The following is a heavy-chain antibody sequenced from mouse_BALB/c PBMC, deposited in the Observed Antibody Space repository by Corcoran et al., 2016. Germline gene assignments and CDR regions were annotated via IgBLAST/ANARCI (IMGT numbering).Heavy chain of an antibody. V-gene: IGHV1S136*01. D-gene: IGHD4-1*01. J-gene: IGHJ4*01. CDR1: GYTFNSYV. CDR2: INPYNDGT. CDR3: ARWDHECYYTMDY. Sequence: EVQLQQAGPELVKPGASVKMSCKASGYTFNSYVMHWVKQKPGKGLEWMGYINPYNDGTKYNEKFKGKATPTSDKSSSTAYMEPRRLNSEDSAVDYCARWDHECYYTMDYWGQGTSVTVSS.